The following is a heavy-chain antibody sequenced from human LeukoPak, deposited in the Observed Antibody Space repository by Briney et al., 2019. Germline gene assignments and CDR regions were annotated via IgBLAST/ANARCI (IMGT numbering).Heavy chain of an antibody. V-gene: IGHV4-59*10. CDR1: GGSFSGYY. Sequence: SETLSLTCAVYGGSFSGYYWSWIRQPAGKGLEWIGRIYTSGSTNYNPSLKSRVTMSVDTSKNQFSLKLSSVTAADTAVYYCARSPLTGYSSSWYGNWFDPWGQGTLVTVSS. CDR3: ARSPLTGYSSSWYGNWFDP. CDR2: IYTSGST. D-gene: IGHD6-13*01. J-gene: IGHJ5*02.